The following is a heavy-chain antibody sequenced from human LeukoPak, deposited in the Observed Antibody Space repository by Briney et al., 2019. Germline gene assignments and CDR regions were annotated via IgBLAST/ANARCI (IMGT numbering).Heavy chain of an antibody. V-gene: IGHV3-30*03. D-gene: IGHD5-24*01. J-gene: IGHJ4*02. Sequence: HPGGSLRLSCAASGFTFSSYGMHWVRQAPGKGLEWVAVISYDGSNKYYADSVKGRFTISRDSSKNTLYLQLNSLRSEDTAVYYCARGAERWLQGKLDYWGQGTLVTVSS. CDR3: ARGAERWLQGKLDY. CDR2: ISYDGSNK. CDR1: GFTFSSYG.